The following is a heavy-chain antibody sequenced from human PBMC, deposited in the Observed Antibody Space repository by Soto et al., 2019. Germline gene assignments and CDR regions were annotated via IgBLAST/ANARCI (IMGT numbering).Heavy chain of an antibody. J-gene: IGHJ4*02. V-gene: IGHV5-51*01. CDR1: GYNLATYW. CDR3: TRPYGDPY. D-gene: IGHD4-17*01. CDR2: IYPGDSDT. Sequence: GESLKISYEACGYNLATYWSGWVRQMPGKGLEWMGIIYPGDSDTRYSPSFQGQVTISADKSISTAYLQWNSLKASDTAMYYCTRPYGDPYWGQGTLVTVSS.